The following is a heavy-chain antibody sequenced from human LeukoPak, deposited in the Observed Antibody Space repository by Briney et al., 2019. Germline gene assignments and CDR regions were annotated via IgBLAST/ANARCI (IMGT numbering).Heavy chain of an antibody. CDR1: GFTFSSYA. CDR3: AKAPGGLHGAFDI. J-gene: IGHJ3*02. Sequence: GGSLRLSCAASGFTFSSYAMHWVRQAPGKGLEWVSIIYGSGDTCYADSVKGRFTISRDNSKNTLYLQMNSLRAEDTAVYYCAKAPGGLHGAFDIWGQGTMVTVSS. CDR2: IYGSGDT. D-gene: IGHD1-26*01. V-gene: IGHV3-66*01.